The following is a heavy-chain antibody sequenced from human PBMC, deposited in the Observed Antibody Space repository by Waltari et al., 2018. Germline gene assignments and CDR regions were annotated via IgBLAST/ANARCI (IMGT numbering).Heavy chain of an antibody. CDR2: IYYSGRT. CDR1: GGSISSSSYY. D-gene: IGHD1-26*01. J-gene: IGHJ4*02. CDR3: ASTPGGVGY. Sequence: QLQLQESGPGLVKPSETLSLTCTVSGGSISSSSYYWGWIRQPPGKGLEGIGSIYYSGRTYYNPSLKGRVTISVDTSKNQFSLKLSSVTAADTAVYYCASTPGGVGYWGQGTLVTVSS. V-gene: IGHV4-39*07.